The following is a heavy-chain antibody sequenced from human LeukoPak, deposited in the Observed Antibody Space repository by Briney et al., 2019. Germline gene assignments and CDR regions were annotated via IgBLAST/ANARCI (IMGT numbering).Heavy chain of an antibody. CDR1: GFTFSSYG. CDR3: ARGLQQYSSSSGLGMDV. Sequence: GGSLRLSCAASGFTFSSYGMHWVRQAPGKGLEWVAVISYDGSNKYYADSVKGRFTISRDNSKNTLYLQMNSLRAEDTAVYYCARGLQQYSSSSGLGMDVWGKGTTVTVSS. CDR2: ISYDGSNK. V-gene: IGHV3-30*19. J-gene: IGHJ6*03. D-gene: IGHD6-6*01.